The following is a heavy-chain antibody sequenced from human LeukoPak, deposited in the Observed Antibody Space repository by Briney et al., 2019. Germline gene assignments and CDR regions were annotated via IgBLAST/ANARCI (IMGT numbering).Heavy chain of an antibody. V-gene: IGHV3-23*01. D-gene: IGHD6-13*01. Sequence: GGSLRLSCAASGVTFSSYAMSWVRQAPGKGLEWVSGISDDGANTYYADSVKGRFTIPRDNSKNTLHLQMNSLRAEDTAVYYCAKFFGSSLRYYFDYWGQGTLVIVSS. CDR1: GVTFSSYA. CDR3: AKFFGSSLRYYFDY. CDR2: ISDDGANT. J-gene: IGHJ4*02.